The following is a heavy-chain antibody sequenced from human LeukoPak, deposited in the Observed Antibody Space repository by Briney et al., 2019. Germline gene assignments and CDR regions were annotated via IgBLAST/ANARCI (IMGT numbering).Heavy chain of an antibody. CDR1: GFTFSNYA. D-gene: IGHD6-13*01. CDR2: INNSGSST. J-gene: IGHJ6*03. Sequence: GGSLRLSCTASGFTFSNYAMSWVRQAPGKGLEWVSSINNSGSSTYYADSVKGRFTISRDNSKNTLYLQMNRLRAEDTAVYYCARHTGAAAGLSYMDVWGKGTTVTVSS. CDR3: ARHTGAAAGLSYMDV. V-gene: IGHV3-23*01.